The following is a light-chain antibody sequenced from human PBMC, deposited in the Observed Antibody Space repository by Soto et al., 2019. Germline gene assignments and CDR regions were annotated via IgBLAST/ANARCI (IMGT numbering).Light chain of an antibody. CDR1: SSDVGGYNY. V-gene: IGLV2-14*01. J-gene: IGLJ1*01. CDR3: SSYTSSSTPYV. Sequence: QSALTQPASVSGSPVQSITISCTGTSSDVGGYNYVSWYQQHPGKAPKLMIYDVSNRPSGVSNRFSGSKSGNTASLTISGLQAEDEADYNCSSYTSSSTPYVFGTGTKVTVL. CDR2: DVS.